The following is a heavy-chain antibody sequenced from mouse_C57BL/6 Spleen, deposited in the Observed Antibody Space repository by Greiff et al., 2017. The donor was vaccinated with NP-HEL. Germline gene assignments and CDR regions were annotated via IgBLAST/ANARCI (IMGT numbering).Heavy chain of an antibody. Sequence: VQLHQSGPELVKPGASVKISCKASGYSFTSYYIHWVKQRPGQGLEWIGWIYPGSGNTKYTEKFKGKATLTADTSSSTAYMQLSSLTSEDSAVYYCASPYYYGSSYQNFDYWGQGTTLTVSS. V-gene: IGHV1-66*01. J-gene: IGHJ2*01. CDR2: IYPGSGNT. CDR3: ASPYYYGSSYQNFDY. CDR1: GYSFTSYY. D-gene: IGHD1-1*01.